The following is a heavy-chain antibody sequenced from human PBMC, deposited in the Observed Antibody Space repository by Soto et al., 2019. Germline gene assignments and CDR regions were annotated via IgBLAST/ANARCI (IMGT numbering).Heavy chain of an antibody. CDR2: LYDVDGS. Sequence: DVPLVESGGGLIQPGESLRLSCAAFGLTVSGKKYVAWVRQAPGKGLEWVSALYDVDGSFYADSVKGRFTTSSDSSKTTVYLKMNGLRPDDTAVYYCASWHEREHAYDVWGQGTTVTVSS. J-gene: IGHJ3*01. CDR3: ASWHEREHAYDV. D-gene: IGHD1-1*01. CDR1: GLTVSGKKY. V-gene: IGHV3-53*01.